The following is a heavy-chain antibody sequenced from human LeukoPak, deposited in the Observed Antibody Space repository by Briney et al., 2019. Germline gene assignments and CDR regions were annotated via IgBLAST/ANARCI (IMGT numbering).Heavy chain of an antibody. Sequence: PSETLSLTCTVSGGSISSHYWSWIRQPPGKGLEWIGYIYYSGSTNYNPSLKSRVTISVDTSKNQFSLKLSSVTAADTAVYYCARQGVGASSGYNWFDPWGQGTLVTVSS. D-gene: IGHD1-26*01. CDR3: ARQGVGASSGYNWFDP. CDR2: IYYSGST. V-gene: IGHV4-59*08. J-gene: IGHJ5*02. CDR1: GGSISSHY.